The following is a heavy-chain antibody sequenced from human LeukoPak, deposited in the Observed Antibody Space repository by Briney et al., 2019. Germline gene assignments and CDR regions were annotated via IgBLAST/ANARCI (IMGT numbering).Heavy chain of an antibody. CDR3: ARDYDSSGYYPYYFDY. CDR1: GFTFSSYS. J-gene: IGHJ4*02. D-gene: IGHD3-22*01. Sequence: GGSLRLSCAASGFTFSSYSMNWVRQAPGKGLEWVSYISSSSSTIYYADSVKGRFTISRDNAKNSLYLQMNNLRAEDTAVYYCARDYDSSGYYPYYFDYWGQGTLVTVSS. CDR2: ISSSSSTI. V-gene: IGHV3-48*04.